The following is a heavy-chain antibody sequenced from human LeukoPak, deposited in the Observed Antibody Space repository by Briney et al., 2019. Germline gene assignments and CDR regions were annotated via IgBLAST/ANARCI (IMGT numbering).Heavy chain of an antibody. J-gene: IGHJ4*02. CDR3: AKAPVTSCRGAFCYPFDY. V-gene: IGHV3-20*04. D-gene: IGHD2-15*01. CDR2: INWNGGST. Sequence: SGGSLRLSCAASGFTFDDYGMSWVRQAPGKGLEWVSGINWNGGSTGYADSVKGRFTISRDNAKNSLYLQMNSLRAEDAAVYYCAKAPVTSCRGAFCYPFDYWGQGTLVTVSS. CDR1: GFTFDDYG.